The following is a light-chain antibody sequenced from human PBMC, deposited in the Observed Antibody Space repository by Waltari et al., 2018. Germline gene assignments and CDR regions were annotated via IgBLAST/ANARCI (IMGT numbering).Light chain of an antibody. CDR2: DVS. Sequence: QSALTQPRAVSGSPGQSVTISCTGTSSDVGGYNYVSWYQQHPGKAPKLMLYDVSKRASGVPDRFSGSNAGNTASLTISGLQAYDEADYYCCSYAGSYTWVFGGGTKLTVL. V-gene: IGLV2-11*01. CDR3: CSYAGSYTWV. CDR1: SSDVGGYNY. J-gene: IGLJ3*02.